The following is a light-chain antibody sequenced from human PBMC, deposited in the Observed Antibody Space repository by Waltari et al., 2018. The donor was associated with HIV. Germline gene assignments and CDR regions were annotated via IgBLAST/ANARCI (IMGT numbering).Light chain of an antibody. CDR2: DDY. J-gene: IGLJ2*01. CDR1: NIGSKS. V-gene: IGLV3-21*04. Sequence: SYVLTQPPSVSVAPGETATITCGGNNIGSKSVHWYQQKPGQAPVLVIYDDYDRPSGVPARFSGSNSGNTATLTISRVEAGDEADYYCQVWDGSSDHVLFGGGTKLTVL. CDR3: QVWDGSSDHVL.